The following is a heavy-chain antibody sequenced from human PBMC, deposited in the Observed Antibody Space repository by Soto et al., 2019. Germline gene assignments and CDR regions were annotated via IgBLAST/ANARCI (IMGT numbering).Heavy chain of an antibody. J-gene: IGHJ4*02. V-gene: IGHV3-30*18. CDR3: VKASRGYRYYFEY. CDR2: ISFDGSDK. D-gene: IGHD5-12*01. Sequence: QVQLVESGGGVVQPGRSLRLSCAASGFTFNKHGMHWVRQAPGKGLEWVAVISFDGSDKYYADSVKARFTISRDSYKNTLYLQMTSLGPEDTAVYYWVKASRGYRYYFEYWGQGSLVTVSS. CDR1: GFTFNKHG.